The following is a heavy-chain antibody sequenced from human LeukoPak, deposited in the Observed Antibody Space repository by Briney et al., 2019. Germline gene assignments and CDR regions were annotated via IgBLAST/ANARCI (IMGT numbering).Heavy chain of an antibody. CDR3: ARAGAIAHYGMDV. J-gene: IGHJ6*02. Sequence: KASETLSLTCTVSGGSISSYYWSWIRQPPGKGLEWIGYIYYSGSTNYNPSLKSRVTISVDTSKNQFSLKLSSVTAADTAVYYCARAGAIAHYGMDVWGQGTTVTVSS. CDR2: IYYSGST. CDR1: GGSISSYY. V-gene: IGHV4-59*01. D-gene: IGHD2-2*02.